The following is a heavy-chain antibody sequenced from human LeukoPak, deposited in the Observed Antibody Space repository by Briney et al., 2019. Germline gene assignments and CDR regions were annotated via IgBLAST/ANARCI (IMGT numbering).Heavy chain of an antibody. CDR2: INPNSGGT. CDR1: GYTFTGYY. Sequence: GASVKVSCKASGYTFTGYYMHWVRPTPGQGREGMGWINPNSGGTNYVQKFQGRVTMTRDTSISTAYMELSRLRSDDTAVYYCARVGIASIDYWGQGTLVTVSS. J-gene: IGHJ4*02. D-gene: IGHD3-3*02. CDR3: ARVGIASIDY. V-gene: IGHV1-2*02.